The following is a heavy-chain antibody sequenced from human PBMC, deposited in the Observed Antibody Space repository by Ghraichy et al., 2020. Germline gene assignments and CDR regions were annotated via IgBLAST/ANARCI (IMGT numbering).Heavy chain of an antibody. CDR2: ISKRGEYL. V-gene: IGHV3-21*01. D-gene: IGHD3-10*01. Sequence: GGSLRLSCAASGFTFTTYSMFWVRQTPGKALEWVSAISKRGEYLYYADSVQGRFIISRDNARNSLFLQMDSLRPEDTAIYYCVRGDYYGSGTYSLPDFWGQGTLVTVSS. CDR1: GFTFTTYS. CDR3: VRGDYYGSGTYSLPDF. J-gene: IGHJ4*02.